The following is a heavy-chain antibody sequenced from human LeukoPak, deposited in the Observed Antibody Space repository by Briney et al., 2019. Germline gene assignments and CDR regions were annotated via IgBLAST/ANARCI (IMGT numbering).Heavy chain of an antibody. CDR2: ISSSSSYI. Sequence: PGGSLRLSCAASGFTFSSYSMNWVRQAPGKGREGVSSISSSSSYIYYADSVKGRFTISRDNAKTSLYLQMNSLRAEDTAVYYCARSDSSGWYYFDYWGQGTLVTVSS. CDR3: ARSDSSGWYYFDY. D-gene: IGHD6-19*01. CDR1: GFTFSSYS. J-gene: IGHJ4*02. V-gene: IGHV3-21*01.